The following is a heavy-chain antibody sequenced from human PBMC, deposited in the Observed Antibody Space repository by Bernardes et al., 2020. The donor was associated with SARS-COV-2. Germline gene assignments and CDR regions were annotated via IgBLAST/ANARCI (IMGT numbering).Heavy chain of an antibody. CDR3: ARVGNQFAISGSTIASDI. V-gene: IGHV1-3*01. CDR1: GYTFSKYP. D-gene: IGHD1-7*01. Sequence: ASMKVSCKASGYTFSKYPIHWVRQAPGQRPEWMGVIKEGNDDTEYSEQFRGRVTITRDASASTAYLEVTSLRSEDTAVFFCARVGNQFAISGSTIASDIWGQGTMVLVSS. CDR2: IKEGNDDT. J-gene: IGHJ3*02.